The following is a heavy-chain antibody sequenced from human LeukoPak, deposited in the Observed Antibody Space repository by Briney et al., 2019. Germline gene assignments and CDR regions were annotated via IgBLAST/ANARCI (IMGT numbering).Heavy chain of an antibody. CDR2: ISRSSDYI. CDR1: GFTFSSYN. CDR3: AREELSY. Sequence: GGSLRLSCAASGFTFSSYNMNWVRQAPGKGLEWVSSISRSSDYIYYADSVKGRFAISRDNAKNSLYLQMNSLRAEDTAVYYCAREELSYWGQGTLVTVSS. V-gene: IGHV3-21*01. J-gene: IGHJ4*02. D-gene: IGHD1-26*01.